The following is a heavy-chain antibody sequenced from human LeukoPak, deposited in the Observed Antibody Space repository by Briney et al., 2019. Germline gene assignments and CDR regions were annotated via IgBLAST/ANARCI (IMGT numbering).Heavy chain of an antibody. CDR2: ISGSGGST. V-gene: IGHV3-23*01. J-gene: IGHJ4*02. D-gene: IGHD6-19*01. Sequence: PGGSLRLSCAASGFTFSSSGMIWVRQAPGKGLEWVSAISGSGGSTYYADSVKGRFTISRDNSKNTLYLQMNSLRAEDTAVYYCAKDLGSSGWQRGHWGQGTLVTVSS. CDR1: GFTFSSSG. CDR3: AKDLGSSGWQRGH.